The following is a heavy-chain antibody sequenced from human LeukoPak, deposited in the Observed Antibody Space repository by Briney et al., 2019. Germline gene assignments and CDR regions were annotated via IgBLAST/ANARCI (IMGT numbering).Heavy chain of an antibody. V-gene: IGHV1-69*06. CDR3: ARVVGGSYCFSD. Sequence: SVKVSCKASGGTFSSYAISWVRQAPGQGLEWMGGIIPIFGTANYAQKFQGRVTITADKSTSTAYMELSSLRSEDTAVYYCARVVGGSYCFSDWGQGTLVTVSS. CDR1: GGTFSSYA. CDR2: IIPIFGTA. D-gene: IGHD1-26*01. J-gene: IGHJ4*02.